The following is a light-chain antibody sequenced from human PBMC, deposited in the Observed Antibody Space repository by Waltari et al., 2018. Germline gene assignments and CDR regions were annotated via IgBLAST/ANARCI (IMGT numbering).Light chain of an antibody. V-gene: IGKV1-39*01. Sequence: DIQMTQSPSSLSASVGDRPTITCRASQNIGTYVNWYQQKPGKAPKLLVYVASSLQSGVPSRFSGSGSGTDFALTISSLQPEDFATYYCQHVVTFGPGTRVDIK. CDR2: VAS. CDR3: QHVVT. J-gene: IGKJ3*01. CDR1: QNIGTY.